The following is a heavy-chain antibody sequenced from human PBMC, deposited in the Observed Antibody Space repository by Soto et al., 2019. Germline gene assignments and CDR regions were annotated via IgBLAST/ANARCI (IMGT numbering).Heavy chain of an antibody. J-gene: IGHJ4*02. CDR2: INAGNGNT. CDR3: ARGVWGHDY. Sequence: ASVKVSCKASGYTFTDYVMHWARQAPGQRLEWMGWINAGNGNTKYSQKLQGRVTITRDTSASTAYMELSSLRYEDTAVYYCARGVWGHDYWGQGAQVTVSS. V-gene: IGHV1-3*01. CDR1: GYTFTDYV. D-gene: IGHD3-16*01.